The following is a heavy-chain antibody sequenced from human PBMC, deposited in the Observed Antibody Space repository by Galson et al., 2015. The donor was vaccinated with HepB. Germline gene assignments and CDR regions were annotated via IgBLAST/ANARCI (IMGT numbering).Heavy chain of an antibody. D-gene: IGHD5-12*01. J-gene: IGHJ4*02. CDR2: IKSKTDGGAT. CDR1: GFTFSNAW. Sequence: SLRLSCAASGFTFSNAWMSWVRQAPGKGLEWVGRIKSKTDGGATDYAAPVKGRFTISRDDSKNTLFLEMSSLKTEDTGVYYCTSTGRQGNSEYDWSFWGQGALVTVSS. CDR3: TSTGRQGNSEYDWSF. V-gene: IGHV3-15*01.